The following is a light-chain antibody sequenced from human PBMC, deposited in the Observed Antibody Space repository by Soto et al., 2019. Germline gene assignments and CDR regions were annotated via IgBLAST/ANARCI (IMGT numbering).Light chain of an antibody. V-gene: IGKV3-20*01. J-gene: IGKJ2*01. Sequence: EIVLTQSPGTLSVSPGERATLSCRASQSVSSNYVAWYQQKPSQAPRLLIYGTSSRATDIPDRFSGSGSATDFTLTISRLEPEDFAVYYCQQYYNSPYTFGQGTKLEIK. CDR3: QQYYNSPYT. CDR2: GTS. CDR1: QSVSSNY.